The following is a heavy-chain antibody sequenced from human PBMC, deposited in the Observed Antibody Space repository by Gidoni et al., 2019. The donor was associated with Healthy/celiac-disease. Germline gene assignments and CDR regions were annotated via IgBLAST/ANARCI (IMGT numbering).Heavy chain of an antibody. J-gene: IGHJ4*02. CDR1: GGSFSGYY. Sequence: QVQLQQWGAGLLKPSETLSLTCAVYGGSFSGYYWSWIRQPPGKGLEWIGEINHSGSTNYNPSLKSRVTISVDTSKNQFSLKLSSVTAADTAVYYCASGGSSPDKGGDYWGQGTLVTVSS. V-gene: IGHV4-34*01. D-gene: IGHD2-15*01. CDR3: ASGGSSPDKGGDY. CDR2: INHSGST.